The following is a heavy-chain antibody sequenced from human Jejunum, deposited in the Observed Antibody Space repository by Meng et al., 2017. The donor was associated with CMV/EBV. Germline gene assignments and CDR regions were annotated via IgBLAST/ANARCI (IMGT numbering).Heavy chain of an antibody. CDR2: IPFDGNNE. CDR3: ARGTGSGSWLIDS. D-gene: IGHD6-13*01. Sequence: PGFTFSSYAMHWVRLAPGKGLEWVAVIPFDGNNEHYADSVKGRFTISRDNSKNTLYLQVNSLRPEDTGVYYCARGTGSGSWLIDSWGQGTLVTVSS. J-gene: IGHJ4*02. V-gene: IGHV3-30*04. CDR1: GFTFSSYA.